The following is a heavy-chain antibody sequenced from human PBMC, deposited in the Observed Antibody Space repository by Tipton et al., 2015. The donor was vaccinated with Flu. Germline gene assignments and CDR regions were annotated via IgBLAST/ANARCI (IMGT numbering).Heavy chain of an antibody. J-gene: IGHJ5*02. D-gene: IGHD2-15*01. CDR1: GGSFSAYY. CDR3: ARACGSGGNRWFDP. CDR2: INHSGTT. Sequence: TLSLTCAVYGGSFSAYYWSWIRQPPGKGLEWVGEINHSGTTYYNPSLKSRVTISVDTSKDQFSLNLSSVTAADTAVYYCARACGSGGNRWFDPWGQGALVTVSS. V-gene: IGHV4-34*01.